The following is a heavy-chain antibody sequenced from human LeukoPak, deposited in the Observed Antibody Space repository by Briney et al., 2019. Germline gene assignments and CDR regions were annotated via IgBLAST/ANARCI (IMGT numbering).Heavy chain of an antibody. D-gene: IGHD3-3*01. CDR2: ISYDGSNK. V-gene: IGHV3-30-3*01. J-gene: IGHJ4*02. CDR3: ARGARDFSTSH. CDR1: GFTFSSYA. Sequence: GGSLRLSCAASGFTFSSYAMHWVRQAPGEGLEWVAVISYDGSNKYYADSVKGRFTISRDNAKNSLYLQMNSLRAEDTAVYYCARGARDFSTSHWGQGTLVTVSS.